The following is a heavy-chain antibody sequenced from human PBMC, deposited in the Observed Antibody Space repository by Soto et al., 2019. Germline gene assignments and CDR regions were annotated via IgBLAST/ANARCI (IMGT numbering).Heavy chain of an antibody. CDR3: AGGDSGVYYYDY. CDR1: GGTFSSYA. CDR2: IIPIFGTA. D-gene: IGHD2-21*02. V-gene: IGHV1-69*12. Sequence: QVQLVQSGAEVKKPGSSVKVSCKASGGTFSSYAISWVRQAPGQGLEWMGGIIPIFGTANYAQKFQGRVTITADESTSSAYRALSSLRAQDTAVYYCAGGDSGVYYYDYRGQGTLGTVSS. J-gene: IGHJ4*02.